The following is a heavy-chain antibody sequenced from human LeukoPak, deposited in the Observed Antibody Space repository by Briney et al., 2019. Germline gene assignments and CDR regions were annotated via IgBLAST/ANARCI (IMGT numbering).Heavy chain of an antibody. CDR3: AKGGGDVYKPFDY. J-gene: IGHJ4*02. Sequence: PGGSLRLSCAASGFTFDDYTIHWVRQAPGKGLEWVSLISWVGGSTYYADSVKGRFTISRDNSKNSLYLQMNSLRTEDTALYYCAKGGGDVYKPFDYWGQGTLVTVSS. CDR1: GFTFDDYT. CDR2: ISWVGGST. V-gene: IGHV3-43*01. D-gene: IGHD5-24*01.